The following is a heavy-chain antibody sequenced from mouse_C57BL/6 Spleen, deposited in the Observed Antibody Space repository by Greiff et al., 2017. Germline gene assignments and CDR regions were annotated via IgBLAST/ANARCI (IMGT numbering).Heavy chain of an antibody. Sequence: VMLVESGAELARPGASVKLSCKASGYTFTSYGISWVKQRTGQGLEWIGEIYPRSGNTYYNEKFKGKATLTADKSTSTAYMELRSLTSEDSAVYFCARGGTTVVASDYWGPGTTLTVSS. J-gene: IGHJ2*01. CDR1: GYTFTSYG. D-gene: IGHD1-1*01. V-gene: IGHV1-81*01. CDR3: ARGGTTVVASDY. CDR2: IYPRSGNT.